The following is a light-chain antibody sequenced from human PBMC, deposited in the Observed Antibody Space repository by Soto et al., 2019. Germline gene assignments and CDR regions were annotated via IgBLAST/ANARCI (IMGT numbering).Light chain of an antibody. CDR2: STN. Sequence: QTVVSQEPSFSVSPGETVTLTCGLTSASVLTSYYPSWYQQTPGQAPRTLIYSTNIRSSGVPDRFSGSILGNKAALTITGAQAHDESDYYCALYVGSGTVVFGGGTKLAVL. V-gene: IGLV8-61*01. CDR3: ALYVGSGTVV. J-gene: IGLJ2*01. CDR1: SASVLTSYY.